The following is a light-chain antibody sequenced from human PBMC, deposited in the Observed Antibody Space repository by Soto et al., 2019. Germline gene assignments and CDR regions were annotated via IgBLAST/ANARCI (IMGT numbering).Light chain of an antibody. J-gene: IGKJ2*01. CDR2: GAS. CDR3: QQYNNWPET. Sequence: EIVMTQSPGTLSVSPGERATLSCRASQSVSSNLAWYQQKPGQAPRLLIYGASTRATGIPARFSGSGSGTEFTLTISSLQSEDFAVYYCQQYNNWPETFGQGIKLEI. V-gene: IGKV3-15*01. CDR1: QSVSSN.